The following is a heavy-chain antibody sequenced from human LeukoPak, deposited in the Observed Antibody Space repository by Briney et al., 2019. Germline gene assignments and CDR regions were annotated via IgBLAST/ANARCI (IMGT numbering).Heavy chain of an antibody. V-gene: IGHV3-23*01. D-gene: IGHD3-10*01. J-gene: IGHJ4*02. CDR2: ISGSGGST. CDR3: ARDPGSEINYYFDY. CDR1: GFTFSSYA. Sequence: GGSLRLSCAASGFTFSSYAMSWVRQAPGKGLEWVSAISGSGGSTYYADSVKGRFTISRDNAKNSLYLQMNSLRAEDTAVYYCARDPGSEINYYFDYWGQGTLVTVSS.